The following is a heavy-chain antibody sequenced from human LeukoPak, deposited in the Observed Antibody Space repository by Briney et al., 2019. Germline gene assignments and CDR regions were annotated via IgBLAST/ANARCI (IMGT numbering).Heavy chain of an antibody. CDR1: GGSISSSSYY. D-gene: IGHD4/OR15-4a*01. CDR2: IYYSGST. V-gene: IGHV4-39*01. Sequence: KPSETLSLTCTVSGGSISSSSYYWGWIRQPPGKGLEWIGSIYYSGSTYYNPSLKSRVTISVDTSKNQFSLKLSSVTAADTAVYYCARGVRAGAFNWFDPWGQGTLVTVSS. J-gene: IGHJ5*02. CDR3: ARGVRAGAFNWFDP.